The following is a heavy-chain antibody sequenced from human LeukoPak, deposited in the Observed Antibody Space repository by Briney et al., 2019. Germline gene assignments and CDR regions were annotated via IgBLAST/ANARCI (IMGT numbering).Heavy chain of an antibody. J-gene: IGHJ6*03. CDR3: AGHYYDSSGYFLHYYYYMDV. V-gene: IGHV4-59*01. D-gene: IGHD3-22*01. CDR1: GGSISSYY. Sequence: SETLSLTCTVSGGSISSYYWSWIRQPPGKGLEWIGYIYYSGSTNHNPSLKSRVTISVDTSKNQFSLKLSSVTAADTAVYYCAGHYYDSSGYFLHYYYYMDVWGKGTTVTASS. CDR2: IYYSGST.